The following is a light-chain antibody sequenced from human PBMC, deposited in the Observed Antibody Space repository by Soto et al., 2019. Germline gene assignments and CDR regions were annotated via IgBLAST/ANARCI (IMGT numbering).Light chain of an antibody. Sequence: EIVWTQSPATLSLSPGARSTLSCRASQSVSSYLAWYQQKPGQAPRLLIYDASNRATGVPARFSGSGSGTEFTLTITSLQPEDFAVYYCQQCNNWPRTFGQGTKVDIK. CDR2: DAS. V-gene: IGKV3-11*01. CDR3: QQCNNWPRT. CDR1: QSVSSY. J-gene: IGKJ1*01.